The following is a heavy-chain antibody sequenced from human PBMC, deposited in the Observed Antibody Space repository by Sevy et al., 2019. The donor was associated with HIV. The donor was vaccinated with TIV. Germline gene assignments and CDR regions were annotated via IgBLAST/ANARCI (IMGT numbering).Heavy chain of an antibody. CDR2: IRYDGSDK. J-gene: IGHJ4*02. CDR1: GFTFRTYG. D-gene: IGHD2-21*02. V-gene: IGHV3-30*02. Sequence: GGSLRLSCAASGFTFRTYGMQWVRQAPGKGLEWVAFIRYDGSDKNYADSVKGRFTISRDNTKNMLFLHMNSLRADDTAVHYCANGDYYFDYWGQGTLVTVSS. CDR3: ANGDYYFDY.